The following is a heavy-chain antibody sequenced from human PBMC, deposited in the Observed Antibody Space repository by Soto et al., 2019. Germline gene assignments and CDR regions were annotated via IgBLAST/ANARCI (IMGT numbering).Heavy chain of an antibody. CDR1: GFTFSSYA. V-gene: IGHV3-30-3*01. CDR2: ISYDGSKK. Sequence: GGSLRLSCAASGFTFSSYAMHWVRQAPGKGLEWVAVISYDGSKKYYADSVKGRFTISRDNSKNTLYLKMNSLRDEETAVYFCARDMGPPIRGVITTCYFYYWGQGTLVTVSS. CDR3: ARDMGPPIRGVITTCYFYY. J-gene: IGHJ4*02. D-gene: IGHD3-10*01.